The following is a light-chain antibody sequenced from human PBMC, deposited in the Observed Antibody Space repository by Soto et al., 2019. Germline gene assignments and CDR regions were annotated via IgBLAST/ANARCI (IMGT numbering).Light chain of an antibody. V-gene: IGLV2-11*01. J-gene: IGLJ1*01. CDR3: CSYAGSPRYV. CDR1: SSDVGIYNY. Sequence: QCALTQPRSVSGSPGQSVTISCTGTSSDVGIYNYVSWYQQHPGKAPKVMIYDVSERPSGVPDRFSGSKSGNTASLTISGLQAEDEADYYCCSYAGSPRYVFGTGTKVTVL. CDR2: DVS.